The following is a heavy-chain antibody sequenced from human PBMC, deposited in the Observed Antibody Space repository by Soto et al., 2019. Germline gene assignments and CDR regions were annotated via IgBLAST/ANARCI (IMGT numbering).Heavy chain of an antibody. V-gene: IGHV1-69*13. J-gene: IGHJ4*02. CDR1: GGTFSSYA. D-gene: IGHD3-3*01. Sequence: GASVKVSCKASGGTFSSYAISWVRQAPGQGLEWMGGIIPIFGTANYAQKFQGRVTITADESTSTAYMELSSLRSEDTAVYYCARAFFTTVALSHQYYFDYWGQGTLVTVSS. CDR3: ARAFFTTVALSHQYYFDY. CDR2: IIPIFGTA.